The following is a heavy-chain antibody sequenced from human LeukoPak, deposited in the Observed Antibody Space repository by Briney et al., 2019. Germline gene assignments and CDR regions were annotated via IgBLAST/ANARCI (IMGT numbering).Heavy chain of an antibody. D-gene: IGHD3-16*01. CDR1: GYTFTDYY. J-gene: IGHJ5*02. CDR3: AREGGGGLSNWFDP. Sequence: ASVKVSCKASGYTFTDYYMHWVRQAPGQGLEWVGWIYPNSGGTNYAQKFQGRVTMTRDTSISTAYTELSRLRSDDTAVYYCAREGGGGLSNWFDPWGQGTLVTVSS. V-gene: IGHV1-2*02. CDR2: IYPNSGGT.